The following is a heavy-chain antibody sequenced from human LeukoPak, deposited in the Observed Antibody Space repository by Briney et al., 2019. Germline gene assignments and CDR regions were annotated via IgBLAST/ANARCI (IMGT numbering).Heavy chain of an antibody. CDR3: ASLPPGTGSYYFDY. Sequence: SETLSLTCTVSGYSISSGYYWGWIRQPPGKGLGWIGSIYHSGSTYYNPSLKSRVTISVDTSKNQFSLKLSSVTAADTAVYYCASLPPGTGSYYFDYWGQGTLVTVSS. CDR2: IYHSGST. J-gene: IGHJ4*02. D-gene: IGHD3/OR15-3a*01. V-gene: IGHV4-38-2*02. CDR1: GYSISSGYY.